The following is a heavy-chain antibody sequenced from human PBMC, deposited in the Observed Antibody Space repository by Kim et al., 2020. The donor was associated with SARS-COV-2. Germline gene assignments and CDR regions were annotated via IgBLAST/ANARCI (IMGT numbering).Heavy chain of an antibody. D-gene: IGHD6-13*01. Sequence: ADPVQGRLTLTRDNSKNTLYLPINSLRGDDTAVYYCAKGAYSSTWRDWFDPWGQGTLVTVSS. J-gene: IGHJ5*02. V-gene: IGHV3-23*01. CDR3: AKGAYSSTWRDWFDP.